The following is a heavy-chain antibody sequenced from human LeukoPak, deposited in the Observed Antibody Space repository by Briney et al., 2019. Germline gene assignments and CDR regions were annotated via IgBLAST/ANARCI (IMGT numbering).Heavy chain of an antibody. J-gene: IGHJ4*02. V-gene: IGHV1-69-2*01. D-gene: IGHD2-8*01. CDR3: ATGVLMVYAIKRNDY. CDR1: GYTFTDYY. CDR2: VDPEDGET. Sequence: GASVKVSCKASGYTFTDYYMHWVQQAPGKGLEWMGLVDPEDGETIYAEKFQGRVTITADTSTDTAYMELSSLRSEDTAVYYCATGVLMVYAIKRNDYWGQGTLVTVSS.